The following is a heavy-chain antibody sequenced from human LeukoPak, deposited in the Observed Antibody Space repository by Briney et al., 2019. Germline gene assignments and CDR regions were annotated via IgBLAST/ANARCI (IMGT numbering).Heavy chain of an antibody. V-gene: IGHV4-4*07. CDR3: ARLLRVGYCSTTTCNWFDP. Sequence: SETLSLTCTVSGVSISSYYWSWIRQPAGKGLEWIGRIHTSGSTNYNPSLKSRVTMSVDTSKNQFSLKLSSVTAADTAVYYCARLLRVGYCSTTTCNWFDPWGQGTLVTVSS. CDR2: IHTSGST. D-gene: IGHD2-2*03. J-gene: IGHJ5*02. CDR1: GVSISSYY.